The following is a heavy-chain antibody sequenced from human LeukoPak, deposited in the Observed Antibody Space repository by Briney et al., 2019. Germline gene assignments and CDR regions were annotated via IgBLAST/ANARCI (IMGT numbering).Heavy chain of an antibody. V-gene: IGHV4-39*01. J-gene: IGHJ4*02. CDR3: ARPYCSGGSCYLGTFDY. CDR1: GGSISSSSYY. Sequence: PSETLSLTCTVSGGSISSSSYYWGWIRQPPGKGLEWIGSVYYSGSTYYNPSLKSRVTISVDTSKNQFSLKLSSVTAADTAVYYCARPYCSGGSCYLGTFDYWGQGTLVTVSS. D-gene: IGHD2-15*01. CDR2: VYYSGST.